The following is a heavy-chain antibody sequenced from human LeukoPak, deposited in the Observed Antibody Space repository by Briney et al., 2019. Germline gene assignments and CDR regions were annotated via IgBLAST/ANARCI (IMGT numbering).Heavy chain of an antibody. Sequence: SQTLSLTCAVSGGSSRSGDYFWSWIRQPPGKGLEWIGHIHYSGNTYYNPSLKSRVSISVDTSKNQFSLKLSPVTAADTAVYYCARGNNDYGGKKAFDYWGQGTLVTVSS. CDR2: IHYSGNT. V-gene: IGHV4-30-4*01. CDR3: ARGNNDYGGKKAFDY. CDR1: GGSSRSGDYF. J-gene: IGHJ4*02. D-gene: IGHD4-23*01.